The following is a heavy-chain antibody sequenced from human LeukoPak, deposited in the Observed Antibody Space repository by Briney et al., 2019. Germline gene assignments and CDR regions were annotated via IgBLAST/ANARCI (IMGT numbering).Heavy chain of an antibody. CDR3: ARGRLSLYTWAPVDFDY. Sequence: GASVKVSCKASGYTFTGYYMHWVRQAPGQGLEWMGWINPNSGGTNYAQKFQGRVTMTRDTSISTAYMELSRLRSDDTAVYCCARGRLSLYTWAPVDFDYWGQGTLVTVSS. J-gene: IGHJ4*02. CDR2: INPNSGGT. D-gene: IGHD2-2*02. V-gene: IGHV1-2*02. CDR1: GYTFTGYY.